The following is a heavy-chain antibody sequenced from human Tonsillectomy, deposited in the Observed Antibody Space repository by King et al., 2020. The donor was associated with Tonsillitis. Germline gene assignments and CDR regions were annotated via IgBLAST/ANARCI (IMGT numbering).Heavy chain of an antibody. CDR1: GYTFTGYY. V-gene: IGHV1-2*02. CDR3: ARGRYCSGGSCYSHFDY. D-gene: IGHD2-15*01. J-gene: IGHJ4*02. CDR2: INPYSGDK. Sequence: QLVQSGAEVKKPGASVKVSCKASGYTFTGYYMHWVRQAPGQGLEWMGWINPYSGDKNYAQNFQGGVAMTRDTSISTAYMELSRLTSDDTAVYYCARGRYCSGGSCYSHFDYWGQGTPVTVSS.